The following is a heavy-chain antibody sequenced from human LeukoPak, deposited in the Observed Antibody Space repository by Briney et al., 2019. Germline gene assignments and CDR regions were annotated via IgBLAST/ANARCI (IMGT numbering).Heavy chain of an antibody. Sequence: SETLSLTCTVSGGSISSSIYYWGWIRQSPGKGLEWIGSIYYSGSTYYNPSLKSRVTISVDTSKNQFSLKLSSVTAADTAVYYCAREDNYDSSGYYLLDAFDIWGQGTMVTVSS. J-gene: IGHJ3*02. CDR1: GGSISSSIYY. D-gene: IGHD3-22*01. CDR3: AREDNYDSSGYYLLDAFDI. CDR2: IYYSGST. V-gene: IGHV4-39*07.